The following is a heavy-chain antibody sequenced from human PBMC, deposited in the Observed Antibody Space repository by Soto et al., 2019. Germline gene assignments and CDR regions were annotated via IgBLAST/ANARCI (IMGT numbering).Heavy chain of an antibody. CDR1: GFTFRGYA. CDR3: ARVVVVIPPGYYYAMDV. V-gene: IGHV3-23*01. J-gene: IGHJ6*02. CDR2: ITGDGHRT. D-gene: IGHD3-22*01. Sequence: GSLRLSCTASGFTFRGYAMSWVRQSPGKELEWVAAITGDGHRTYYADSVEGRFTISRDNSKKTLFLQMNSLRTEDTAVYYCARVVVVIPPGYYYAMDVWGQGT.